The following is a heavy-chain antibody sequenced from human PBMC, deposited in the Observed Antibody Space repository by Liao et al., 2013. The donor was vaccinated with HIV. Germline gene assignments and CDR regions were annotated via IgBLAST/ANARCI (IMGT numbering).Heavy chain of an antibody. J-gene: IGHJ6*01. CDR3: ARAGGFWXLLXLYYYYYXTVV. CDR1: GGSISTSNYY. V-gene: IGHV4-39*07. Sequence: QLQLQESGPGLVKPSETLSLTCTVSGGSISTSNYYWGWIRQPPGKGLQWIGSIYYTGRTYYNPSLKSQVTISVDTSKNQFSLELSSVTAADTAVYYCARAGGFWXLLXLYYYYYXTVV. D-gene: IGHD3-3*01. CDR2: IYYTGRT.